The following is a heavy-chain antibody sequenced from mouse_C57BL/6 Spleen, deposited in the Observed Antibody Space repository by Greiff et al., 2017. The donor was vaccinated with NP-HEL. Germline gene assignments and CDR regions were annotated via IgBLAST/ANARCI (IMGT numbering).Heavy chain of an antibody. CDR2: IYPGSGST. D-gene: IGHD2-12*01. V-gene: IGHV1-55*01. Sequence: VQLQQPGAELVKPGASVKMSCKASGYTFTSYWITWVKQRPGQGLEWIGDIYPGSGSTNYNEKFKSKATLTVDTSSSTAYMQLSSLTSEDSAVYYCARMDSPAAWFAYWGQGTLVTVSA. J-gene: IGHJ3*01. CDR3: ARMDSPAAWFAY. CDR1: GYTFTSYW.